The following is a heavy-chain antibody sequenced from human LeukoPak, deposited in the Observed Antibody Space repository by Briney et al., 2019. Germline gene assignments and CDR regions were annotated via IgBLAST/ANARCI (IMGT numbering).Heavy chain of an antibody. CDR3: ASTRTLYYYDSSGYSDY. D-gene: IGHD3-22*01. CDR2: INHSGST. Sequence: SETLSLTCAVYGGSFSGYYWSWIRQPPGKGLEWIGEINHSGSTNYNPSLKSRVTISVDTSKNQFSLKLSSVTAADTAVYYCASTRTLYYYDSSGYSDYWGQGTLVTVSS. J-gene: IGHJ4*02. CDR1: GGSFSGYY. V-gene: IGHV4-34*01.